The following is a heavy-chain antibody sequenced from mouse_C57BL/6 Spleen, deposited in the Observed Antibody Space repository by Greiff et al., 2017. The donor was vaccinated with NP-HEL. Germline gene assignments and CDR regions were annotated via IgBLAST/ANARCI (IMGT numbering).Heavy chain of an antibody. CDR3: AREGGKREMDY. CDR1: GFTFSDYG. J-gene: IGHJ4*01. V-gene: IGHV5-17*01. Sequence: EVKLVESGGGLVKPGGSLKLSCAASGFTFSDYGMHWVRQAPEKGLEWVAYISSGSSTIYYADTVKGRFTISRDNAKNTLFLQMTSLRSEDTAMYYFAREGGKREMDYWGQGTSVTVSS. D-gene: IGHD2-1*01. CDR2: ISSGSSTI.